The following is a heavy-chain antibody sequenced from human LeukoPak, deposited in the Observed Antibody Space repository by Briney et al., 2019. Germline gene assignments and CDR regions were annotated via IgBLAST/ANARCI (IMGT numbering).Heavy chain of an antibody. D-gene: IGHD1-14*01. CDR3: VRVPPGTTIYAY. V-gene: IGHV1-8*02. CDR1: GGTFSSYA. J-gene: IGHJ4*02. CDR2: MNPNNSDI. Sequence: ASVKVSCKVSGGTFSSYAINWVRQATGQGLEWVGWMNPNNSDIGYAQKFQGRVTMTRNTSIGTAYMELSSLRSEDTAIYYCVRVPPGTTIYAYWGQGTLVTVSS.